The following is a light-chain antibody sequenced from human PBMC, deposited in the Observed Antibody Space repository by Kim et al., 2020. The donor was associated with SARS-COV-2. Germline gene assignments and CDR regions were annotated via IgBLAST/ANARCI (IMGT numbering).Light chain of an antibody. V-gene: IGLV1-44*01. CDR3: AGWDDGLSTYV. J-gene: IGLJ1*01. CDR1: HSNLGRNT. CDR2: GNT. Sequence: QSVMTQPPSVSGAPGQRVTISCSGTHSNLGRNTVTWYRQFPGAAPNLLIYGNTERPSGVPDRFSASKSGTSASLAISGLQSEDEADYYCAGWDDGLSTYVIGTGTKVVVL.